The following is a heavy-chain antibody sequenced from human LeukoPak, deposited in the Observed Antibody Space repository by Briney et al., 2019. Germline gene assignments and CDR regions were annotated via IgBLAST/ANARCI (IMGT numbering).Heavy chain of an antibody. D-gene: IGHD2-15*01. CDR1: GYTFISYG. CDR2: ISAYKGVT. V-gene: IGHV1-18*01. J-gene: IGHJ4*02. Sequence: GASVKVSCKPSGYTFISYGISWVRQAPGQGLEWVGWISAYKGVTDYAQKFQGRVAMTTDTSTSTVYVELMSLTFEDTAVYYCARVNDIAVVAAAAPHYELWGQGTLVTVSS. CDR3: ARVNDIAVVAAAAPHYEL.